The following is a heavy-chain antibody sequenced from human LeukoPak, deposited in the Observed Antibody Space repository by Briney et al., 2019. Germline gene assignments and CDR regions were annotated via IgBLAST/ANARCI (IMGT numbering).Heavy chain of an antibody. CDR1: GFTFSSYA. J-gene: IGHJ3*02. D-gene: IGHD1-26*01. V-gene: IGHV3-23*01. CDR2: ISASGEGT. Sequence: GGSLRLSCAASGFTFSSYAMNWVRQAPGKGLEWVSAISASGEGTYYADSVKGRFTISRDTSKSTLYLQMNSLRAGDTAVYYCARSIGGYIVGAAAAFDIWGQGTMVTVSS. CDR3: ARSIGGYIVGAAAAFDI.